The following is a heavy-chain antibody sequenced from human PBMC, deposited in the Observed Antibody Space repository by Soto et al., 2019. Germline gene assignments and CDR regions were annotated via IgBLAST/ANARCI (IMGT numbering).Heavy chain of an antibody. CDR1: GFTFSGHW. Sequence: EVHLVESGGGLVQPGGSLRLSCAASGFTFSGHWMSWVRQAPGKGLEWVAHIKQDGSETFYVGSVKGRFTISRDNAKNSLDLQMNSLRAEDTALYYCARDRAFCRGTNGRRGSIYYYYMDVWGNGTTVTVSS. CDR2: IKQDGSET. V-gene: IGHV3-7*01. CDR3: ARDRAFCRGTNGRRGSIYYYYMDV. D-gene: IGHD2-2*01. J-gene: IGHJ6*03.